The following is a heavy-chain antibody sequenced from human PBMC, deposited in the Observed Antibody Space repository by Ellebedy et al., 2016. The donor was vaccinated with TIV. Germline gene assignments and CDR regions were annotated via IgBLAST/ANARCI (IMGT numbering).Heavy chain of an antibody. J-gene: IGHJ6*02. Sequence: GESLKISCTGFGYIFSSYWITWVRQMPGTGLEWMGRIYPSDAYTDYSPSLPGHVTISADKSISTAYLQWNSLKASDTAMYYCSRQPQGNAMDVWGQGTTVTVSS. CDR1: GYIFSSYW. CDR3: SRQPQGNAMDV. CDR2: IYPSDAYT. V-gene: IGHV5-10-1*01.